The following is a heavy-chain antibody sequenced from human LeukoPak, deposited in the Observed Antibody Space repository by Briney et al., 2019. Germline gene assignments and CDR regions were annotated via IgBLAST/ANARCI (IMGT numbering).Heavy chain of an antibody. Sequence: GESLKISCETSGYSFTTYWIGWVRQMPGTGLEWVGAIYPDDSDARYSPSFQGQVIISADKSIRTAYLEWRSLKASDSAMYYCARQQRASAAINHFDPWGQGTLVTVSS. CDR1: GYSFTTYW. CDR2: IYPDDSDA. CDR3: ARQQRASAAINHFDP. J-gene: IGHJ5*02. D-gene: IGHD6-25*01. V-gene: IGHV5-51*01.